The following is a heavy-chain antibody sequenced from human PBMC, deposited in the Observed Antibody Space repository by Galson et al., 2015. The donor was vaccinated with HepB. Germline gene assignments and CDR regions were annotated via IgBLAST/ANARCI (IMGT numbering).Heavy chain of an antibody. Sequence: SLRLSCAASGFILSDFWMSWVRQAPGKGLEWVANIKQDGSEQYYVDSVRGRFTISRDNAKNSLYLQMNSLRAEDTAVYYCARDVGEPGGYAQLHGMDVWGQGTTVTVSS. CDR2: IKQDGSEQ. J-gene: IGHJ6*02. D-gene: IGHD5-12*01. V-gene: IGHV3-7*01. CDR1: GFILSDFW. CDR3: ARDVGEPGGYAQLHGMDV.